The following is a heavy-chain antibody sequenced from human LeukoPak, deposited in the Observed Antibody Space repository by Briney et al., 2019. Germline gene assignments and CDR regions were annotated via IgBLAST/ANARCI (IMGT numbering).Heavy chain of an antibody. CDR2: IYYSGST. V-gene: IGHV4-39*01. J-gene: IGHJ4*02. CDR3: ARLNYGSGSYYKGFDY. D-gene: IGHD3-10*01. CDR1: GGSISSSSYY. Sequence: PSETLSLTCTVSGGSISSSSYYWGWIRQPPGKGLEWIGSIYYSGSTYYNPSLKSRVTISVDTSKNQFSLKLSSVTAADTAVYYCARLNYGSGSYYKGFDYWGQGTLVTVSS.